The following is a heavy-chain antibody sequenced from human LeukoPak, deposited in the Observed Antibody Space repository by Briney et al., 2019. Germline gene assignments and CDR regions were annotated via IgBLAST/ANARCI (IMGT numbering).Heavy chain of an antibody. CDR2: INPNSGGT. D-gene: IGHD2-2*02. V-gene: IGHV1-2*02. CDR3: ARAHFQRNIVVVPAAILDWFDP. J-gene: IGHJ5*02. CDR1: GYTFTSYG. Sequence: ASVKVSCKASGYTFTSYGISWVRQAPGQGLEWMGWINPNSGGTNYAQKFQGRVTMTRDTSISTAYMELSRLRSDDTAVYYCARAHFQRNIVVVPAAILDWFDPWGQGTLVTVSS.